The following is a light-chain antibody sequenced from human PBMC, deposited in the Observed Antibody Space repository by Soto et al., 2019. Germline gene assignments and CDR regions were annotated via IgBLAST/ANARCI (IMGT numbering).Light chain of an antibody. V-gene: IGKV1-17*03. CDR3: LQHYTYPPT. Sequence: DIQMTQSPSALSASVGDTVTVTCRASQAIGDHLAWFQQQPGKVPQRLIYSVSTLHTGAPSRFSCSGSETDFTLTITNLQPEDFASYFCLQHYTYPPTVGGGT. CDR2: SVS. J-gene: IGKJ4*01. CDR1: QAIGDH.